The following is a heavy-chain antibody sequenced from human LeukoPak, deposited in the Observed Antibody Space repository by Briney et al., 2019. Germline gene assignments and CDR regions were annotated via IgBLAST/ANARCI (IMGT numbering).Heavy chain of an antibody. J-gene: IGHJ6*03. D-gene: IGHD1-1*01. CDR1: GGSISSYY. CDR3: ARGRSRMFLRGPTTNYYYYMDV. V-gene: IGHV4-59*01. Sequence: ASETLSLTCTVSGGSISSYYWCWIRQPPGKGLEWIGYIYYSGSTNYNPSLKSRVTISVDTSKNQFSLKLSSVTAADTAVYYCARGRSRMFLRGPTTNYYYYMDVWGKGTTVTVSS. CDR2: IYYSGST.